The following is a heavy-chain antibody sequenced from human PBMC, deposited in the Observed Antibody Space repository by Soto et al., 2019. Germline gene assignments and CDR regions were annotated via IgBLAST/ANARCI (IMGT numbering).Heavy chain of an antibody. D-gene: IGHD3-22*01. Sequence: QVQLVESGGALVKPGGSLRLSCAASGFSFRDYYMSWIRQAPGKGLEWISDISGSGNTIYYADSVKGRFIISRDNAKNSLFLQMNSLRADDTAVYYCARDRLPMVVVVMGWFAPWGQGTLVTVSS. J-gene: IGHJ5*02. V-gene: IGHV3-11*01. CDR3: ARDRLPMVVVVMGWFAP. CDR2: ISGSGNTI. CDR1: GFSFRDYY.